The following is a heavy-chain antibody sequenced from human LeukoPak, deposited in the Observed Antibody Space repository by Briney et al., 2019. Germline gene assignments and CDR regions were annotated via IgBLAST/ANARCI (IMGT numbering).Heavy chain of an antibody. CDR2: IYYSGST. D-gene: IGHD1-1*01. J-gene: IGHJ4*02. Sequence: SETLSLTCTVSGGSISSGGHYWNWIRQHPGKGPEWIGYIYYSGSTYYNPSLKSRVTISVDTSKNQFSLKLSSVTAADTAVYYCAKVFGPGAKLVPFDYWGQGTLVTVSS. CDR1: GGSISSGGHY. V-gene: IGHV4-31*03. CDR3: AKVFGPGAKLVPFDY.